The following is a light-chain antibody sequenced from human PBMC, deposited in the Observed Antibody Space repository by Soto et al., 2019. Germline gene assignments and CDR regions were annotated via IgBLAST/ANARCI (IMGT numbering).Light chain of an antibody. CDR3: QHYNSYSEA. CDR1: QTISSW. Sequence: DIQMTQSPSTLSGSVGDRVTITCRASQTISSWLAWYQQKPGKAPKLLIYKASTLKSGVPSRFRGSGSGTEFTLTFSRLQSDDFATYDCQHYNSYSEAFGQGTKVELK. J-gene: IGKJ1*01. CDR2: KAS. V-gene: IGKV1-5*03.